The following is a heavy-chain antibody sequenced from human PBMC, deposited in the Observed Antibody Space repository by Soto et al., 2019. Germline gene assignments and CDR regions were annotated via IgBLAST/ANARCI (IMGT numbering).Heavy chain of an antibody. Sequence: QVQLVQSGAEVKKPGASVKVSCKASGYTFTGYYMHWVRQAPGQGLEWMGWINPNSGGTNYAQKCEGCVTANRYTSIRTAYMELSRLTSDDTVGYYCARAGRKAAAGTGNDLVDIWGQGTMVAVSS. D-gene: IGHD6-13*01. CDR3: ARAGRKAAAGTGNDLVDI. CDR2: INPNSGGT. J-gene: IGHJ3*02. V-gene: IGHV1-2*04. CDR1: GYTFTGYY.